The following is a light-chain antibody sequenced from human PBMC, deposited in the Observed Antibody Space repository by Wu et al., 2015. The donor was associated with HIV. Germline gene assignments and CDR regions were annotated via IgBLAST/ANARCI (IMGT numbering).Light chain of an antibody. V-gene: IGKV3-15*01. Sequence: IVLTQSPATLSVSPGDTATLSCRASQSVSTNLAWYQQNRGQAPRLLFYGASSRATGVPDRFSGSGSGTEFTLTISSLQSEDFAVYYCQQYNNWPPYSFGQGTKMEIK. CDR1: QSVSTN. J-gene: IGKJ2*03. CDR2: GAS. CDR3: QQYNNWPPYS.